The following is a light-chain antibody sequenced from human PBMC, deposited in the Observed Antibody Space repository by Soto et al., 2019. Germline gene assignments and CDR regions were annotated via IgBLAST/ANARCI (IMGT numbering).Light chain of an antibody. CDR1: QSVSFSY. CDR2: GXS. CDR3: QQYGDSPRS. V-gene: IGKV3-20*01. J-gene: IGKJ1*01. Sequence: EVVLTQSLGTLLLSPGERATLPXRASQSVSFSYLAWYQQKPGXAPRXXXDGXSRRATGTPDRLSVSGSGTDFTLTISRLDPGDFAVYYCQQYGDSPRSFGQGTKVDIK.